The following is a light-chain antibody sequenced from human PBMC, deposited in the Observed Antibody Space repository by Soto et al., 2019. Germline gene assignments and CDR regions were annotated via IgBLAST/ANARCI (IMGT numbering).Light chain of an antibody. Sequence: EIVLTQSPGTLSSSPGGRATLSCRASQTVTNNYLAWYQQKRGQAPRLLIWGASIRAADLPDRFSGGGSGTDFTRTISRLEAEDVAIYYCHQYGSSPGSFGQGTKVEIK. J-gene: IGKJ1*01. CDR1: QTVTNNY. CDR3: HQYGSSPGS. CDR2: GAS. V-gene: IGKV3-20*01.